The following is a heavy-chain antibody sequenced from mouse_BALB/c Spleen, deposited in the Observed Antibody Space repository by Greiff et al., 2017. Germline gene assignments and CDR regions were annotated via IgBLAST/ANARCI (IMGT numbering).Heavy chain of an antibody. J-gene: IGHJ4*01. CDR1: GFNIKDTY. Sequence: VQLQQSGAELVKPGASVKLSCTASGFNIKDTYMHWVKQRPEQGLEWIGRIDPANGNTKYDPKFQGKATITADTSSNTAYLQLSSLTSEDTAVYYCATYDYYAMDYWGQGTSVTVSS. D-gene: IGHD2-10*02. V-gene: IGHV14-3*02. CDR2: IDPANGNT. CDR3: ATYDYYAMDY.